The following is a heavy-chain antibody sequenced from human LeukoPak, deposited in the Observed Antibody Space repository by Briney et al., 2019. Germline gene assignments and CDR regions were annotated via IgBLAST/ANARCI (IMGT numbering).Heavy chain of an antibody. V-gene: IGHV3-7*01. D-gene: IGHD3-10*01. CDR2: IKQDGSEK. Sequence: GGSLRLSCAASGFTLSSYWMSWVRQAPGKGLEWGANIKQDGSEKYYVDSVKGRFTISRDNAKNSLYLQMNSLRAEDTAVYYCARLRFDIGSDYWGQGTLVTVSS. J-gene: IGHJ4*02. CDR3: ARLRFDIGSDY. CDR1: GFTLSSYW.